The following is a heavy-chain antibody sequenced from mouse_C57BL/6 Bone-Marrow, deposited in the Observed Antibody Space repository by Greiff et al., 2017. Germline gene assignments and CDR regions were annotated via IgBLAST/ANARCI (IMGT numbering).Heavy chain of an antibody. Sequence: QVQLKQPGAELVKPGASVKLSCKASGYTFTSYWMHWVKQRPGRGLEWIGRIDPSSGGAKYNEKIKSKATLTVDKPSSTAYMQLSSLTAEDSADYYCAREEDGNYGGFAYWGQGTLVTVSA. CDR3: AREEDGNYGGFAY. CDR2: IDPSSGGA. V-gene: IGHV1-72*01. CDR1: GYTFTSYW. D-gene: IGHD2-1*01. J-gene: IGHJ3*01.